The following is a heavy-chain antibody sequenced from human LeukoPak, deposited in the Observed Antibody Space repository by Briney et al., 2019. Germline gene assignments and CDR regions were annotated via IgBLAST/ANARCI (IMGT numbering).Heavy chain of an antibody. Sequence: ASVKVSCKASGYTFTSYGISWVRQAPGQGLEWMGWISAYNGNTNYAQKLQGRVTMTTDTSTSTAYMELRSLRSDDTAVYYCARTYYDFWSGYYHPYYFGYWGQGTLVTVSS. V-gene: IGHV1-18*01. D-gene: IGHD3-3*01. CDR1: GYTFTSYG. CDR2: ISAYNGNT. CDR3: ARTYYDFWSGYYHPYYFGY. J-gene: IGHJ4*02.